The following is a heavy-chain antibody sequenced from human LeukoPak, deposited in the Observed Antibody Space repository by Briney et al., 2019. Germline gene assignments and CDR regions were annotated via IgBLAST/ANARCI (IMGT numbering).Heavy chain of an antibody. Sequence: SETLSLTCTVSGGSISSYYWSWIRQPPGKGLEWIGYIYYSGSTNYNPSLKSRVTISVDTSKNQFSLKLSSVTAADTAVYYCARGTYNTSPPDLWGQGTMVTVSS. J-gene: IGHJ3*01. V-gene: IGHV4-59*01. CDR3: ARGTYNTSPPDL. D-gene: IGHD1-14*01. CDR2: IYYSGST. CDR1: GGSISSYY.